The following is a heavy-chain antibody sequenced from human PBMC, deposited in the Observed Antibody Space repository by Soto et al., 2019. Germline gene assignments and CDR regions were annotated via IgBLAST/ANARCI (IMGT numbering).Heavy chain of an antibody. CDR3: VATSTMFGVRGRFDP. J-gene: IGHJ5*02. Sequence: PLETLSRTCTVSGDSISRKNYYWGWIRQPPGKGLEWIGSIYDSVNLYNNPSHKSRVTISVDTSKNQVSLKLSSVSASDTAVYYCVATSTMFGVRGRFDPWGQGTLVTVSS. D-gene: IGHD3-3*01. V-gene: IGHV4-39*01. CDR1: GDSISRKNYY. CDR2: IYDSVNL.